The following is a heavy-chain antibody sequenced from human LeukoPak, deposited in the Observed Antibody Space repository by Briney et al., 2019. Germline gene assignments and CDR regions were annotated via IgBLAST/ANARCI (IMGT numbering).Heavy chain of an antibody. CDR2: IYYSGST. D-gene: IGHD4-17*01. Sequence: SETLSLTCTVSGGSISSGGYYWSWIRQHPGKGLEWIGYIYYSGSTYYNPSLKSRVTISVDTSKNQFSLKLSSVTAADTAVYYCARDVTDGDYYYGMDVWGQGTTVTVSS. CDR3: ARDVTDGDYYYGMDV. V-gene: IGHV4-31*03. CDR1: GGSISSGGYY. J-gene: IGHJ6*02.